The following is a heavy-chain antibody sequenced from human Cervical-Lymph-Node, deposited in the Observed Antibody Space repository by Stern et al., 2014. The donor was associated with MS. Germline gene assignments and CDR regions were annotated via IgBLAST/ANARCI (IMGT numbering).Heavy chain of an antibody. CDR3: AKAWGIGGWQWLVQDYFDY. J-gene: IGHJ4*02. V-gene: IGHV3-9*01. D-gene: IGHD6-19*01. CDR1: GFTFDDYA. Sequence: EVQLVQSGGGLVQPGRSLRLSCAASGFTFDDYAMNWVRQAPGKGLEWVSGISWNSGSIGYADSVKGRFTISRDNAKNSLYLQMNSLRAEDTALYYCAKAWGIGGWQWLVQDYFDYWGQGTLVTVSS. CDR2: ISWNSGSI.